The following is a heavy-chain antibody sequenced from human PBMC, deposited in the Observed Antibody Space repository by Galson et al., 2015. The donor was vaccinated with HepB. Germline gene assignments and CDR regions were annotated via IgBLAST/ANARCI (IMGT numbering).Heavy chain of an antibody. CDR3: ARDRSGSGWYRGAFDI. D-gene: IGHD6-19*01. V-gene: IGHV3-30*03. CDR2: ISCGGSNK. Sequence: SLRLSCAASGFTFSWYGMRWVRQAPGKGLEWLALISCGGSNKYYADSVKGRFTISRDNSKNTVYLQMGSLRAEDMAVYYCARDRSGSGWYRGAFDIWGQGTVVTVSS. J-gene: IGHJ3*02. CDR1: GFTFSWYG.